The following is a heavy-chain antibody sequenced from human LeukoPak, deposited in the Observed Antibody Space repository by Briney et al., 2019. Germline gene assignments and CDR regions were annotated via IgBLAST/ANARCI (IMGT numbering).Heavy chain of an antibody. V-gene: IGHV3-21*01. D-gene: IGHD5-18*01. Sequence: GGSLRLSCAASGFTFSSYGMNWVRQAPGKGLEWVSSITGSSSYIFYADSVKGRFTISRDNAKNSLYLQMHSLRAEDTAVYYCARDLRDTTMAHDAFDIWGQGTVVTVSS. CDR3: ARDLRDTTMAHDAFDI. CDR2: ITGSSSYI. CDR1: GFTFSSYG. J-gene: IGHJ3*02.